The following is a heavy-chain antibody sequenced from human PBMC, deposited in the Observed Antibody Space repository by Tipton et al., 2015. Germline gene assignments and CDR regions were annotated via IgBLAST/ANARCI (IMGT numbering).Heavy chain of an antibody. CDR1: GGSISNNY. J-gene: IGHJ4*02. Sequence: TLSLTCTVSGGSISNNYWGWIRQPPGKGLEYIGYIYYSGSTNYNPSLKSRVTISVDTSKNQFSLKLSPVTAADTAVYYCARTYDFTAYSPVGCWGQGTLVTVSS. CDR2: IYYSGST. D-gene: IGHD3-3*01. CDR3: ARTYDFTAYSPVGC. V-gene: IGHV4-59*08.